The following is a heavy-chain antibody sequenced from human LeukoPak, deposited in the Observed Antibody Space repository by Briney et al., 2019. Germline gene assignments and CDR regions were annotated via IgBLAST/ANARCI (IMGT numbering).Heavy chain of an antibody. CDR3: ARDTEVATTYNWFDP. CDR1: GYTFTAYY. V-gene: IGHV1-2*06. CDR2: TNPNSGDT. Sequence: GASVEVYCKASGYTFTAYYMHWVRQAPGQGLEWMGRTNPNSGDTNYAQKFQGRVTMTRDTSISTVYMELSRLRSDDTAVYYCARDTEVATTYNWFDPWGQGTLVTVSS. J-gene: IGHJ5*02. D-gene: IGHD5-12*01.